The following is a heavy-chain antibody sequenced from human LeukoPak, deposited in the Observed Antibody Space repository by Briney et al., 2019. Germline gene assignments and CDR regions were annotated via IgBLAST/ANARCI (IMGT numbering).Heavy chain of an antibody. V-gene: IGHV1-69*06. Sequence: SVKVSCKASGGTFSSYAISWVRQAPGQGLEWMGGIIPIFGTANYAQKFQGRVTITADKSTSTAYMELSSLRPEDTAVYYCARVSSGWYRTLDYWGQGTLVTVSS. CDR2: IIPIFGTA. J-gene: IGHJ4*02. D-gene: IGHD6-19*01. CDR1: GGTFSSYA. CDR3: ARVSSGWYRTLDY.